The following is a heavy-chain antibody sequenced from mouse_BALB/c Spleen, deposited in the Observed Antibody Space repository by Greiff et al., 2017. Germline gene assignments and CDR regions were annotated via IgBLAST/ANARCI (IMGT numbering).Heavy chain of an antibody. Sequence: VHLVESGPELVKPGALVKMSCKASGYTFTSYTMHWVKQRPGQGLEWIGYINPSSGYTNYNQKFKDKATLTADKSSSTAYMQLSSLTSEDSAVYYCARGVYYFDYWGQGTTLTVSS. CDR1: GYTFTSYT. V-gene: IGHV1S26*01. J-gene: IGHJ2*01. CDR2: INPSSGYT. CDR3: ARGVYYFDY.